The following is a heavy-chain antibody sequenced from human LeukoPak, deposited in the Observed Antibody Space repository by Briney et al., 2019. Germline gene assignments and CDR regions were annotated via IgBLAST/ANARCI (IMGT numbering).Heavy chain of an antibody. CDR3: AREPIAVAGTNWFDP. J-gene: IGHJ5*02. CDR2: IIPILGIA. CDR1: GGTFSSYA. D-gene: IGHD6-19*01. Sequence: GSSVKVSFKASGGTFSSYAISWVRQAPGQGLEWMGRIIPILGIANYAQKFQGRVTITADKSTSTAYMELSSLRSEDTAVYYCAREPIAVAGTNWFDPWGQGTLVTVSS. V-gene: IGHV1-69*04.